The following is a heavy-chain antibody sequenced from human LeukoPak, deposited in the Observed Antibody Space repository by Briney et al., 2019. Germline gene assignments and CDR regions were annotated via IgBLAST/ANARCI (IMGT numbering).Heavy chain of an antibody. CDR3: ARPIGYSSPADY. J-gene: IGHJ4*02. CDR1: GFTFSSYG. Sequence: PRRSLRLSCAASGFTFSSYGMHWVRQAPGKGLEWVAVIRYDGSNKYYADSVKGRFTISRDNSKNTLYLQMNSLRAEDTAVYYCARPIGYSSPADYWGQGTLVTVSS. V-gene: IGHV3-33*01. CDR2: IRYDGSNK. D-gene: IGHD5-18*01.